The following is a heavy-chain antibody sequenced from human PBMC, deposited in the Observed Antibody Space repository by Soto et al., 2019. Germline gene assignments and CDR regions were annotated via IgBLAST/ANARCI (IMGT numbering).Heavy chain of an antibody. CDR2: IYYSGST. CDR3: ARAEDYDILTGYARSLDV. CDR1: GGSISSYY. V-gene: IGHV4-59*01. J-gene: IGHJ6*02. D-gene: IGHD3-9*01. Sequence: SETLSLTCTVSGGSISSYYWSWIRQPPGKGLEWIGYIYYSGSTNYNPSLKSRVTISVDASKNQFSLKLSSLRSEDTAVYYCARAEDYDILTGYARSLDVWGQGTTVTVSS.